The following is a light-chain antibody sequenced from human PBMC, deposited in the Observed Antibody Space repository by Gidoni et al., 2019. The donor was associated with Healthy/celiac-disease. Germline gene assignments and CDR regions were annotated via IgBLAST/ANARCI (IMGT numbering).Light chain of an antibody. J-gene: IGKJ1*01. V-gene: IGKV3-15*01. CDR1: QSVSSN. CDR3: QQYNTWWT. CDR2: GAS. Sequence: EIVTTQSPATLSVSPGETATLSCSASQSVSSNLAWYQQKPGQAPRLLIYGASTRATGIPARFSGSGSGTEFTLTISSLQSEDFAVYYCQQYNTWWTFGQGTKVEIK.